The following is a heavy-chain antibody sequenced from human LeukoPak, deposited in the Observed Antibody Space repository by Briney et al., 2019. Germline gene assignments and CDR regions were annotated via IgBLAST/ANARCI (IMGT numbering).Heavy chain of an antibody. Sequence: PGESLRLPCAASGFTFSSYGMHWVRQAPGKGLEWVAVISYDGNNKYYADSVKGRFTISRDNSKNTLYLQMDNLRAEDTAVYYCAKYQRQWLPTGGFDNWCQGTLVTVSS. CDR2: ISYDGNNK. CDR1: GFTFSSYG. D-gene: IGHD6-19*01. CDR3: AKYQRQWLPTGGFDN. V-gene: IGHV3-30*18. J-gene: IGHJ4*02.